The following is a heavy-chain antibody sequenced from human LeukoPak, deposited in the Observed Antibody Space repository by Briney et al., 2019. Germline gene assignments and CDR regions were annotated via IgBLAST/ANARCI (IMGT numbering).Heavy chain of an antibody. CDR2: ISSSSSYI. Sequence: GGSLRLSCAASGYTFSSYSMNWVRQAPGKGLEWVSSISSSSSYIYYADSVKGRFTISRDNAKNSLYLQMNSLRAEDTAVYYCARDRRDGYNEGFDYWGQGTLVTVSS. V-gene: IGHV3-21*01. J-gene: IGHJ4*02. CDR1: GYTFSSYS. CDR3: ARDRRDGYNEGFDY. D-gene: IGHD5-24*01.